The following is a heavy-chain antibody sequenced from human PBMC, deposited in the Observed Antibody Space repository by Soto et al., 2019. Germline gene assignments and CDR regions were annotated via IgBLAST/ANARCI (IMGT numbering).Heavy chain of an antibody. CDR3: VKDESINWYSGHFRH. D-gene: IGHD6-13*01. Sequence: EVQLVESGGGLVQPGRSLRLSCAASGFTFDDYAMHWVRQVPGKGLEWVSGINWNSGSIGYADSVKGRFAISRDNAKTSLPLQMNSLRAEDTAFYYCVKDESINWYSGHFRHWGQGTLVTVSS. J-gene: IGHJ1*01. CDR1: GFTFDDYA. CDR2: INWNSGSI. V-gene: IGHV3-9*01.